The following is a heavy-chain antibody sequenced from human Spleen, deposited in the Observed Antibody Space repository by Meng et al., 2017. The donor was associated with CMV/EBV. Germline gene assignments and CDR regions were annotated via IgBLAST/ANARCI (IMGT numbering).Heavy chain of an antibody. CDR1: GFTFSSYG. Sequence: GESLKISCAASGFTFSSYGMHWVRQAPGKGLEWVAFIRYDGSNKYDADSVKGRFTISRDNSKNTLYLQMNSLRAEDTAVYYCAKDHQYYDTSVDAFDIWGQGTMVTVSS. J-gene: IGHJ3*02. V-gene: IGHV3-30*02. CDR3: AKDHQYYDTSVDAFDI. CDR2: IRYDGSNK. D-gene: IGHD3-22*01.